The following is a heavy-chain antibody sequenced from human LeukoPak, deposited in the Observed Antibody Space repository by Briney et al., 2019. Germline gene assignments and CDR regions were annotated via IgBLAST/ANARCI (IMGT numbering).Heavy chain of an antibody. CDR2: IKGKAEGGTT. V-gene: IGHV3-15*01. Sequence: PGGSLRLSCEASGFTFSNAWMSWVRQAPGKGLEWVGRIKGKAEGGTTDYAAPVKGRFTISRDDSKNTLYLQMNSLKTEDTAVYYCMTRLVVVAAATGGWGQGTLVTVSS. J-gene: IGHJ4*02. CDR1: GFTFSNAW. D-gene: IGHD2-15*01. CDR3: MTRLVVVAAATGG.